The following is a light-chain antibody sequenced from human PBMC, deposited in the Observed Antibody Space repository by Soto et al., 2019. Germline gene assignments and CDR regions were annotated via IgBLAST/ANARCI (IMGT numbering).Light chain of an antibody. V-gene: IGLV2-14*01. J-gene: IGLJ2*01. Sequence: QSALTQPASVSGSPGQSITISCTGTSSDVGGYNYVSWYQQHPGKAPKLMIXDVSNRPSGVSNRFSGSKSGNTASLTISGXXXXXXXXYYCSSYTSSSTVVFGGGTKVTVL. CDR1: SSDVGGYNY. CDR2: DVS. CDR3: SSYTSSSTVV.